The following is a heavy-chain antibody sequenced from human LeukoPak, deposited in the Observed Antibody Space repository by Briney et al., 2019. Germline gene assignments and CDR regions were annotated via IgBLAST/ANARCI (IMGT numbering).Heavy chain of an antibody. V-gene: IGHV4-59*08. CDR2: IHYSGTT. J-gene: IGHJ4*02. CDR1: GGSITNYY. D-gene: IGHD3-10*01. CDR3: ARQGGAYYGSGNYYRLDY. Sequence: SETLSLTFTVSGGSITNYYWSWIRQPPGKGLEWIGYIHYSGTTNYNPSLKSRVTISADTSKNQISLKLSSATAADTAVYYCARQGGAYYGSGNYYRLDYWGQGTLVTVSS.